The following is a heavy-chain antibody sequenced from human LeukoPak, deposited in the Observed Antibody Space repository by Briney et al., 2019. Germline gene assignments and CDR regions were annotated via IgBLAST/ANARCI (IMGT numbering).Heavy chain of an antibody. CDR1: GFTFSTYG. D-gene: IGHD3-3*01. Sequence: GGSLRLSCATSGFTFSTYGMHWVRQAPGKGLEWVAVIWYGGSNTYYADSVKGRFTISRDNSKNTLYLQMNSLRAEDTAVYYCAKEPPCSECLYWYFDLWGRGTLVTVSS. CDR2: IWYGGSNT. CDR3: AKEPPCSECLYWYFDL. V-gene: IGHV3-33*06. J-gene: IGHJ2*01.